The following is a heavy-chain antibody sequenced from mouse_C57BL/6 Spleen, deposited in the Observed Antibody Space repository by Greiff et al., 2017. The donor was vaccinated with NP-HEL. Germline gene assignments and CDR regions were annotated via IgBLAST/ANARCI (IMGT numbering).Heavy chain of an antibody. J-gene: IGHJ4*01. V-gene: IGHV14-4*01. CDR3: TLHYYGSRSAMDY. CDR1: GFNIKDDY. Sequence: EVQLQQSGAELVRPGASVKLSCTASGFNIKDDYMHWVKQRPEQGLEWIGWIDPENGDTEYASKFQGKATITADTSSNTAYLQLSSLTAEDTAVYYCTLHYYGSRSAMDYWGKGTSVTVSS. D-gene: IGHD1-1*01. CDR2: IDPENGDT.